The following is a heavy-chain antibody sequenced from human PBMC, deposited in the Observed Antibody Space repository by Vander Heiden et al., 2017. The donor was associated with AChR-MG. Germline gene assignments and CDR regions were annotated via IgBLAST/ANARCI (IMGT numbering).Heavy chain of an antibody. CDR1: GPAFRRFH. J-gene: IGHJ4*02. V-gene: IGHV3-33*08. D-gene: IGHD4-17*01. CDR3: ARDRLTATTAFDY. CDR2: ISDDGSSK. Sequence: QAQLLESGGGVVQPGKSLRLSCITAGPAFRRFHVHLVRQAPGKGLEWVAVISDDGSSKYYADSVKGRCTISRDNSKKAVDLQMNSLRAEDSDVYYCARDRLTATTAFDYWGQGTLVTVSS.